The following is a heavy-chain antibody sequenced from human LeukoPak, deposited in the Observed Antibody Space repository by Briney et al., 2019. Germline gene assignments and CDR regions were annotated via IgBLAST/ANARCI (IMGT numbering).Heavy chain of an antibody. CDR2: INPSGGST. CDR1: GYTFTSCY. Sequence: ASVKVSCKASGYTFTSCYMHWVRQAPGQGLEWMGIINPSGGSTSYAQKFQGRVTMTRDTSTSTVYMELSSLRSEDTAVYYCAREGRGGYGMDVWGQGTTVTVSS. D-gene: IGHD3-10*01. V-gene: IGHV1-46*01. J-gene: IGHJ6*02. CDR3: AREGRGGYGMDV.